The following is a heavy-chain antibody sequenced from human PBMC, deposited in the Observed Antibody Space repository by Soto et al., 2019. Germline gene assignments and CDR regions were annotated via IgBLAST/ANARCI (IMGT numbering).Heavy chain of an antibody. CDR1: GGSISSSSYY. CDR2: IYYSGST. Sequence: QLQLQESGPGLVKPSETLSLTCTVSGGSISSSSYYWGWIRQPPGKGLEWIGSIYYSGSTYYNPSLKSRVTISVDTSKNHFSLKLSSVTAADTAVYYCAGQGSISIFGVVIMRWFEPWGQGTLVTGSS. V-gene: IGHV4-39*01. J-gene: IGHJ5*02. D-gene: IGHD3-3*01. CDR3: AGQGSISIFGVVIMRWFEP.